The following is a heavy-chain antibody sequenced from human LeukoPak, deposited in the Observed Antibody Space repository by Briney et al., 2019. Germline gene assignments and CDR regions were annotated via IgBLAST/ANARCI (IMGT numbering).Heavy chain of an antibody. CDR2: VFYTGST. Sequence: SETLPLTCTVSGASIISYYWSWIRQPPGKGLEWMGYVFYTGSTNYNPSLRSRVTISVDTSKNQFSLKLSSVTAADTAVYYCARDGPNSGYFDYWGQGTLVTVSS. J-gene: IGHJ4*02. CDR3: ARDGPNSGYFDY. V-gene: IGHV4-59*12. D-gene: IGHD1-26*01. CDR1: GASIISYY.